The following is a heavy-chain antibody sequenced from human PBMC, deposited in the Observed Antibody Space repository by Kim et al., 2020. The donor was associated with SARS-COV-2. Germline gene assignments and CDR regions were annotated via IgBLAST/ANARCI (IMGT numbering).Heavy chain of an antibody. CDR1: GGSISSYY. Sequence: SETLSLTCTVSGGSISSYYWSWIRQPPGKGLEWIGYIYYSGSTNYNPSLKSRVTISVDTSKNQFSLKLSSVTAADTAVYYCARAGGLWFGELLYPNRYFDLWGRGTLVTVSS. CDR2: IYYSGST. D-gene: IGHD3-10*01. V-gene: IGHV4-59*13. J-gene: IGHJ2*01. CDR3: ARAGGLWFGELLYPNRYFDL.